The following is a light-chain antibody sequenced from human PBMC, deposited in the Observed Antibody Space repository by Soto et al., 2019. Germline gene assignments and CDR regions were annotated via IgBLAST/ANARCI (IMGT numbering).Light chain of an antibody. Sequence: EIVLTQSPGTLSLSPGERATLSCRASQSVRGSYLAWYQQKPGQAPRLLIYVASSRATGIPDRFSGSGSGTDFTLTISRLEPEDFAVYYCQQYAYSPPVWTFGQGTKVEIK. CDR3: QQYAYSPPVWT. CDR1: QSVRGSY. CDR2: VAS. V-gene: IGKV3-20*01. J-gene: IGKJ1*01.